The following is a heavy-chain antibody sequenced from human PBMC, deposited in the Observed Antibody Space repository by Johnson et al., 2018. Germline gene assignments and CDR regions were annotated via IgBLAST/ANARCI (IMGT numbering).Heavy chain of an antibody. J-gene: IGHJ3*02. V-gene: IGHV4-39*07. CDR3: ARDTSDSGYYYTDAFDI. CDR2: VYFSGST. CDR1: GGSISSSSYY. Sequence: QVQLQESGPGLVKPSKTLSLTCTVSGGSISSSSYYWGWIRQPPGKGLEWIGRVYFSGSTYYNPSLKSRVTISVDTSKNEFSLKLSSWTGRGPAVYYCARDTSDSGYYYTDAFDIWGQVTMVIVSS. D-gene: IGHD3-22*01.